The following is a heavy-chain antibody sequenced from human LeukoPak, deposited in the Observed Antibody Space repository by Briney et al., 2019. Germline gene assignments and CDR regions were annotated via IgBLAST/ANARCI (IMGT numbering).Heavy chain of an antibody. V-gene: IGHV4-34*01. CDR2: ITYSGSI. CDR1: GGSFSGKY. J-gene: IGHJ4*02. Sequence: KPSETLSLTCAVSGGSFSGKYWTWIRQPPGKGLEWIGEITYSGSIYYNPSLKGRVTISVDTSKNQFSLKLDSVTAADTAVYYCARDLMTWGQGTLVTVSS. CDR3: ARDLMT.